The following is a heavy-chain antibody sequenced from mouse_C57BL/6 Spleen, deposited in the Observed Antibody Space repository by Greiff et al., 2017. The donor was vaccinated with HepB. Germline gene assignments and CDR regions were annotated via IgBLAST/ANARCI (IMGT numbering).Heavy chain of an antibody. CDR3: ARGGTGNYFDD. V-gene: IGHV1-4*01. CDR1: GYTFTSYT. J-gene: IGHJ2*01. D-gene: IGHD4-1*01. Sequence: QVQLQQSGAELARPGASVKMSCKASGYTFTSYTMHWVKQRPGQGLEWIGYINPSSGYTKYNQKFKDKATLTADKSSSTAYMQLSSLTSEDSAVYYCARGGTGNYFDDWGQGTTLTVSS. CDR2: INPSSGYT.